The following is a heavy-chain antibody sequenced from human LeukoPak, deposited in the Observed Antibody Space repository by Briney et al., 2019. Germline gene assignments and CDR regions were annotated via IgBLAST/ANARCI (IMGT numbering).Heavy chain of an antibody. CDR2: INPSGGST. D-gene: IGHD5-24*01. CDR3: ARANRIREGYQGAFDY. Sequence: ASVKVSCKASGYTFTSYYMHWVRQAPGQGLEWMGIINPSGGSTSYAQKFQGRVTMTRDTSTSTVYMELSSLRSEDTAVYYCARANRIREGYQGAFDYWGQGTLVTVSS. V-gene: IGHV1-46*01. CDR1: GYTFTSYY. J-gene: IGHJ4*02.